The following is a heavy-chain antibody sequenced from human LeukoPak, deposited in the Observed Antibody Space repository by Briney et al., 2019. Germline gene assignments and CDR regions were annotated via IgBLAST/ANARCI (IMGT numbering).Heavy chain of an antibody. V-gene: IGHV3-23*01. J-gene: IGHJ4*02. CDR3: ATYRQVLLPFES. D-gene: IGHD2-8*02. CDR2: IFPSGGEI. CDR1: GFTFSTFA. Sequence: GGSLRLSCEASGFTFSTFAMIWVRQPPGKGLEWVSSIFPSGGEIHYADSVRGRFTISRDNSKSTRSLQMNSLRAEDTAIYYCATYRQVLLPFESWGQGTLVTVSS.